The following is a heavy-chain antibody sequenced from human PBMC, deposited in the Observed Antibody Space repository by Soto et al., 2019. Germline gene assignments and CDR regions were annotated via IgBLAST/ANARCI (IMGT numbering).Heavy chain of an antibody. CDR3: ARSLRERYFDWRLYC. J-gene: IGHJ4*02. Sequence: ASVKLSCTASGYTFTSYGISWVRQAPGQGLEWMGWISAYNGNTNYAQKLQGRVTMTTDTSTSTAYMELRSLRSDDTAVYYCARSLRERYFDWRLYCWGQGTLVTVAS. CDR2: ISAYNGNT. V-gene: IGHV1-18*01. D-gene: IGHD3-9*01. CDR1: GYTFTSYG.